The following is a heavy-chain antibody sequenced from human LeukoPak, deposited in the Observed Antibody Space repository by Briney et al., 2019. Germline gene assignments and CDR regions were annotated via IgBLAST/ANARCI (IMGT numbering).Heavy chain of an antibody. Sequence: GGSLRLSCAASGFTFSNAWMSWVRQAPGKGLEWVSAISGSGGSTYYADSVKGRFTISRDNSKNTLYLQMNSLRAEDTAVYYCAKSPFGELFFTFDYWGQGTLVTVSS. J-gene: IGHJ4*02. CDR2: ISGSGGST. CDR1: GFTFSNAW. D-gene: IGHD3-10*01. V-gene: IGHV3-23*01. CDR3: AKSPFGELFFTFDY.